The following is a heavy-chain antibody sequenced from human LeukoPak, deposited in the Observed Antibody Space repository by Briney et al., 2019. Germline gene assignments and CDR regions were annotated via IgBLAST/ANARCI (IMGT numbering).Heavy chain of an antibody. V-gene: IGHV3-23*01. CDR1: GFTYSSHA. Sequence: GGSLRLSCAASGFTYSSHAMSWVRQTPGKGLQWVSSISASGGTSKYADSVRGRFTISRDNAKNTLYLQMNSLRAEDTAVYYCAKGGTTVVDHWGQGTLVTVSS. CDR3: AKGGTTVVDH. CDR2: ISASGGTS. J-gene: IGHJ5*02. D-gene: IGHD4-23*01.